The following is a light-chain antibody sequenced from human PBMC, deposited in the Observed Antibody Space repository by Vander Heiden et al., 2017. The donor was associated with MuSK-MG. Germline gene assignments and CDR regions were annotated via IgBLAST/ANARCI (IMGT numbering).Light chain of an antibody. CDR3: QQDSAWHL. J-gene: IGKJ4*01. Sequence: EIVMTQSPGTLSVSPGERATLSCRASQSVSSNLAWYQQKPGQAPRLLIYGASTRATGIPDRFSGSGSGTEFTLTISSLQSEDFAVYYCQQDSAWHLFGGGTKVEIK. CDR1: QSVSSN. V-gene: IGKV3-15*01. CDR2: GAS.